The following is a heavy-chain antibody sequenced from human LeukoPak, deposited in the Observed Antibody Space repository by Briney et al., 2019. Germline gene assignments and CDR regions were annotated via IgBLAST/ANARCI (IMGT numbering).Heavy chain of an antibody. Sequence: ASVKVSCKASGYTFTSYDINWVRQATGQGLEWMGWMNPNSGNTGYAQKFQGRVTMTRNTSITTAYMELSGLTSEDTAVYYCAREMNPYYYYYGMDVWGQGTTVTVSS. D-gene: IGHD1-14*01. CDR2: MNPNSGNT. J-gene: IGHJ6*02. CDR1: GYTFTSYD. CDR3: AREMNPYYYYYGMDV. V-gene: IGHV1-8*01.